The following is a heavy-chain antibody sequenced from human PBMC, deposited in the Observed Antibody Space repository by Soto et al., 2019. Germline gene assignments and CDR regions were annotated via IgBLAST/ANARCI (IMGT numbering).Heavy chain of an antibody. V-gene: IGHV3-48*04. CDR2: ISSSSSTI. J-gene: IGHJ4*02. CDR1: GCTIISFS. D-gene: IGHD6-19*01. CDR3: ARDRYCRGWIDGY. Sequence: PWGFLRLTCAALGCTIISFSMHWVRQATGKGLEWVSYISSSSSTIYYADSVRGRFTISRDSAKNSLYLQMNSLRAEDTAVYYCARDRYCRGWIDGYGGQGTLVPLSS.